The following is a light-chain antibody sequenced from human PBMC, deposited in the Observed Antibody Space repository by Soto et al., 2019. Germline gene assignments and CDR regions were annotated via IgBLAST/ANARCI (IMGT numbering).Light chain of an antibody. Sequence: QSALTQPPSASGSPGQSVTISCTGTSSDVGGYNYVSWYHQHPGKAPKVMIYEVSKRPSGVPDRFSGSKSGNTASLTVSGLQAEDEADYYCSSYAGSNIYVFGTGTKLTVL. CDR3: SSYAGSNIYV. CDR2: EVS. CDR1: SSDVGGYNY. J-gene: IGLJ1*01. V-gene: IGLV2-8*01.